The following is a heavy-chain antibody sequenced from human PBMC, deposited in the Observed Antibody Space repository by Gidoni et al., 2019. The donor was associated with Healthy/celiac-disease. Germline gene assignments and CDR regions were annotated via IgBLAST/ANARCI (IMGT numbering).Heavy chain of an antibody. CDR3: AKEAERFLEWLPILERGGDYYGMDV. CDR2: ISGSGGST. V-gene: IGHV3-23*01. Sequence: GKGLEWVSAISGSGGSTYYADSVKGRFTISRDNSKNTLYLQMNSLRAEDTAVYYCAKEAERFLEWLPILERGGDYYGMDVWGQGTTVTVSS. J-gene: IGHJ6*02. D-gene: IGHD3-3*01.